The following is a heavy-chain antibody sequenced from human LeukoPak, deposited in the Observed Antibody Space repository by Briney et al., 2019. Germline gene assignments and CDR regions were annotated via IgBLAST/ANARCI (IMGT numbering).Heavy chain of an antibody. J-gene: IGHJ4*02. D-gene: IGHD3-22*01. CDR1: GGTFSSYA. Sequence: SVKVSCKASGGTFSSYAISWVRQAPGQGLEWMGGIIPIFGIANYAQKFQGRVTITADKSTSTAYMELSSLRSEDTAVYYCARDPLYDSSGPLGYWGQGTLVTVSS. V-gene: IGHV1-69*10. CDR2: IIPIFGIA. CDR3: ARDPLYDSSGPLGY.